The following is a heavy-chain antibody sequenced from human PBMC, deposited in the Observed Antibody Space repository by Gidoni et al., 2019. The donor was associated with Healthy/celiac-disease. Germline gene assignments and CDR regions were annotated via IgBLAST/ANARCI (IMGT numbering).Heavy chain of an antibody. D-gene: IGHD2-2*01. V-gene: IGHV3-21*01. CDR2: ISSSSSYI. J-gene: IGHJ4*02. CDR1: GFTFSSYS. CDR3: ARQTYLLGYCSSTSCPPVD. Sequence: EVQLVESGGGLVKPGGSLRLSCAASGFTFSSYSMNWVRQAPGKGLEWVSSISSSSSYIYYADSVKGRFTISRDNAKNSLYLQMNSLRAEDTAVYYCARQTYLLGYCSSTSCPPVDWGQGTLVTVSS.